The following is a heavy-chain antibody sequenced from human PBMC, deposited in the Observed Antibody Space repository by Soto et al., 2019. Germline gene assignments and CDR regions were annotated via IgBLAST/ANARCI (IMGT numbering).Heavy chain of an antibody. V-gene: IGHV4-39*01. D-gene: IGHD3-10*01. CDR1: GVSITSSSYY. J-gene: IGHJ6*02. CDR3: ARLRGSGSLYYYYGMDV. Sequence: SDTLSLTCTVFGVSITSSSYYWGWIRHPPGKGLEWIGSIYYSGSTYYNPSLKSRVTISVDTSKNQFSLKLSSVTAADTAVYYCARLRGSGSLYYYYGMDVWGQGTTVT. CDR2: IYYSGST.